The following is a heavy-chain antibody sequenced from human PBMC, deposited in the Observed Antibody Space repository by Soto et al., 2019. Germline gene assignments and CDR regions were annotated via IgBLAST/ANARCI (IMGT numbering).Heavy chain of an antibody. CDR3: ARVEYYYDSSGSPRAAYYYGMDV. D-gene: IGHD3-22*01. V-gene: IGHV3-11*06. CDR1: GFTFSDYY. CDR2: ISSSSSYT. Sequence: GGSLRLSCAASGFTFSDYYMSWIRQAPGKGLEWVSYISSSSSYTNYADSVKGRFTISRDNAKNSLYLQMNSLRAEDTAVYYCARVEYYYDSSGSPRAAYYYGMDVWGQGTTVTVSS. J-gene: IGHJ6*02.